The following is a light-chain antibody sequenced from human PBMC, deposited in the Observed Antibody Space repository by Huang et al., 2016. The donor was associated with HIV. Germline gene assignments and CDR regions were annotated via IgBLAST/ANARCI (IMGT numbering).Light chain of an antibody. J-gene: IGKJ1*01. Sequence: DIVLTQTPDSLAVSLGERAIINCKSSQSLLDKFTGKNHLAWYQQRPGQSPKVLISWASIRESGVPDRFSGGGSGTDFTLTINGLQSDDVAVYYCQQYLASPAFGRGT. CDR1: QSLLDKFTGKNH. CDR3: QQYLASPA. CDR2: WAS. V-gene: IGKV4-1*01.